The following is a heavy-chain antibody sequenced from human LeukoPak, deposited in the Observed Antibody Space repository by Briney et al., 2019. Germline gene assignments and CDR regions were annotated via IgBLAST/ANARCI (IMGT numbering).Heavy chain of an antibody. V-gene: IGHV3-48*02. CDR2: ISSSSGTI. D-gene: IGHD5-24*01. Sequence: GGSLRLSCAASGFTFSTYSMNWVRQAPGKGLEWVSYISSSSGTIYYADSVKGRFTISRDNAKNSLYLQMNSLRDEDTVVYYCARASFQRWLQLGGDWGQGTLVTVSS. CDR1: GFTFSTYS. CDR3: ARASFQRWLQLGGD. J-gene: IGHJ4*02.